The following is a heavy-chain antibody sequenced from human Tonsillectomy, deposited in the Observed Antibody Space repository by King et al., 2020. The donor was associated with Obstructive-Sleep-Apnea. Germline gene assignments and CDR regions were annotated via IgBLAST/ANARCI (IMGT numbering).Heavy chain of an antibody. D-gene: IGHD6-19*01. CDR2: MNPNSDNT. CDR1: GYTFTSYD. Sequence: VQLVQSGAEVKKPGASVKVSCKASGYTFTSYDINWVRQATGQGLEWMGWMNPNSDNTGYAHKFQGRVTLTRNTSISTAYMELSSLRSEDTAVYYCARAQVAGTLYYYYGMDVWGQGTTVTVSS. CDR3: ARAQVAGTLYYYYGMDV. V-gene: IGHV1-8*01. J-gene: IGHJ6*02.